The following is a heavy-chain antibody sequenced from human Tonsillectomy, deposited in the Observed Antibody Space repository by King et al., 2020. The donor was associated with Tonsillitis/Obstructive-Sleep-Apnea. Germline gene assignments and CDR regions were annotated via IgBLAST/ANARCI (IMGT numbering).Heavy chain of an antibody. CDR3: AREDGYCSGGSCYSKAFDI. CDR2: ISYDGGNK. CDR1: RFTFSSYA. Sequence: GQMVESGGGVVQPGRSLRLSCAASRFTFSSYAMHWVRQVPGKGLEWVAVISYDGGNKYYADSVKGRFTISRDNSKNTLYLQMNSLRAEDTAVYYCAREDGYCSGGSCYSKAFDIWGQGTMVTVSS. J-gene: IGHJ3*02. D-gene: IGHD2-15*01. V-gene: IGHV3-30*01.